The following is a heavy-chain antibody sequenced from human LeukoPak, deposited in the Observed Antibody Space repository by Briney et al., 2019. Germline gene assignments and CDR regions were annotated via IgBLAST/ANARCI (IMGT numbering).Heavy chain of an antibody. J-gene: IGHJ4*02. CDR3: AGHHPRNTVDF. CDR1: GGSISSYY. Sequence: SETLSLTCTVSGGSISSYYWSWIRQPPGKGLEWIGYISYSGSTNYNPSLKSRVTISLDTSKNQFSLKLSSVTAADTAVYYCAGHHPRNTVDFWGQGTLVAVSS. V-gene: IGHV4-59*08. CDR2: ISYSGST. D-gene: IGHD2/OR15-2a*01.